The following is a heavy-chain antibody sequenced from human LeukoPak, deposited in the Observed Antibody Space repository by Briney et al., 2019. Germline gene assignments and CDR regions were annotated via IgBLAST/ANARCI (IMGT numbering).Heavy chain of an antibody. V-gene: IGHV1-46*01. CDR2: INPSGGST. D-gene: IGHD2-15*01. J-gene: IGHJ3*02. Sequence: GASVKVSCKASGYTFTSYYMHWVRQAPGQGLEWMGIINPSGGSTSYAQKFQGRATMTRDTSTSTVYMELSSLRSEDTAVYYCARERGYCSGGSCYSGGNDAFDIWGQGTMVTVSS. CDR3: ARERGYCSGGSCYSGGNDAFDI. CDR1: GYTFTSYY.